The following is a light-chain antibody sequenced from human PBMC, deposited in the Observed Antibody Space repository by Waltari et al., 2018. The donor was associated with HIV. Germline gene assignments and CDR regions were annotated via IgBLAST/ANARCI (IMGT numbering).Light chain of an antibody. CDR3: QQYSFTPLT. CDR2: GAS. CDR1: ETVTNNY. V-gene: IGKV3-20*01. J-gene: IGKJ4*01. Sequence: ELWLPESTVTLSLSPGDTATNTCRASETVTNNYLAWYQQKPGQAPRLLISGASSRATGIPGRFSGSGFGTQFTLTITGLEPEDSAVYFCQQYSFTPLTFGGGTKVEIK.